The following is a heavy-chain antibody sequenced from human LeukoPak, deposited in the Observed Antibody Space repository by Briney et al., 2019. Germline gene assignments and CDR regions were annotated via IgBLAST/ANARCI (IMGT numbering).Heavy chain of an antibody. CDR3: AKDLWGYSVGIVVVPAAIDY. D-gene: IGHD2-2*01. V-gene: IGHV3-23*01. Sequence: GGSLRLSCAASGFTFSSYAMSWVRQAPGKGLEWVSAISGSGGSTYYADSVKGRFTISRDNSKNTLYLQMNSLRAEDTAVYYCAKDLWGYSVGIVVVPAAIDYWGQGTLVTVSS. CDR1: GFTFSSYA. J-gene: IGHJ4*02. CDR2: ISGSGGST.